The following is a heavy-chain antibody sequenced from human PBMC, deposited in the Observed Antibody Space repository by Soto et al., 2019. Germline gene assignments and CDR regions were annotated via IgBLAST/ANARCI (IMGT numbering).Heavy chain of an antibody. D-gene: IGHD2-15*01. Sequence: ETLSLTCTVSGGSISSYYWSWIRQPPGKGLEWIGYIYYSGSTNYNPSLKSRVTISVDTSKNQFSLKLSSVTAADTAVYYCARHEYCSGGSCYFPQDAFDIWGQGTMVTVSS. CDR3: ARHEYCSGGSCYFPQDAFDI. V-gene: IGHV4-59*08. J-gene: IGHJ3*02. CDR2: IYYSGST. CDR1: GGSISSYY.